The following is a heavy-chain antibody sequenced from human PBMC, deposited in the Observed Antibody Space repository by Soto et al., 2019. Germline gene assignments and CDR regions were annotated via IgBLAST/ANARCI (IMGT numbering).Heavy chain of an antibody. Sequence: QITLKESGPTLVKPTQTLTLTCTFSGFSLRTSGVAVGWIRQPPGKALEWLALIYGDNDKRYSPSLKSRLTITNGTSKTQVVLTVTNMDTVDTATYYCAHRQEPLNANGFDYWGQGTLVTVSS. D-gene: IGHD2-8*01. J-gene: IGHJ4*02. CDR2: IYGDNDK. CDR1: GFSLRTSGVA. V-gene: IGHV2-5*02. CDR3: AHRQEPLNANGFDY.